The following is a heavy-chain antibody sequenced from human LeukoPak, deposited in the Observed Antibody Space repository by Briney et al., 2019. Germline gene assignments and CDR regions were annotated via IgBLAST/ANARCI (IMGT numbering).Heavy chain of an antibody. Sequence: ASVKVSCKASGYTFTSFDMNWVRQAHGQGLEWMGWINPNSGSTNYAQKFQGRVTMTRDTSISTVYMELSRLRSDDTAMYYCARERPHYMDVWGTGTTVIVSS. CDR2: INPNSGST. CDR3: ARERPHYMDV. V-gene: IGHV1-2*02. J-gene: IGHJ6*03. CDR1: GYTFTSFD.